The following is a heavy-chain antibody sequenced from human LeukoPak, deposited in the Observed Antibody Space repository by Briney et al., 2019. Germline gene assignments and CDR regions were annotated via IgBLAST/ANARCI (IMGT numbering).Heavy chain of an antibody. Sequence: VASVKVSCKASGGTFSSYAISWARQAPGQGLEWMGGIIPIFGTANYAQKFQGRVTITADESTSTAYMELSSLRSEDTAMYYCARDGYCSGGSCYSHYWGQGTLVTVSS. CDR1: GGTFSSYA. CDR3: ARDGYCSGGSCYSHY. V-gene: IGHV1-69*13. D-gene: IGHD2-15*01. J-gene: IGHJ4*02. CDR2: IIPIFGTA.